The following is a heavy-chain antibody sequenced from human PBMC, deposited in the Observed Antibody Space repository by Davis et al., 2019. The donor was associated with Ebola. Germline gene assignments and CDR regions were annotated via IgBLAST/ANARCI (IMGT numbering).Heavy chain of an antibody. CDR3: VAVAVYGMDV. V-gene: IGHV4-30-4*07. CDR1: GGSISSGGYS. CDR2: IYYSGST. D-gene: IGHD6-19*01. Sequence: SETLSLTCAVSGGSISSGGYSWSWIRQPPGKGLEWIGYIYYSGSTNYNPSLKSRVTISVDTSKNQFSLKLSSVTAADTAVYYCVAVAVYGMDVWGQGTTVTVSS. J-gene: IGHJ6*02.